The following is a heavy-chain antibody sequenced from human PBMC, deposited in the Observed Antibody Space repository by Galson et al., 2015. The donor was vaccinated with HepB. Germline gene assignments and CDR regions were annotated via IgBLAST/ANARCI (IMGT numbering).Heavy chain of an antibody. CDR3: ARGRIAVAGKPNTWFDP. D-gene: IGHD6-19*01. Sequence: LSLTCTVSDGSINSGGYCWSWIRQTAGKGLEWIGHIYTTGSTNYNPSLKSRLTMSVDTSKNQFPLNLRSVTAADTAVYYCARGRIAVAGKPNTWFDPWGQGTLVTVSS. V-gene: IGHV4-61*09. CDR1: DGSINSGGYC. CDR2: IYTTGST. J-gene: IGHJ5*02.